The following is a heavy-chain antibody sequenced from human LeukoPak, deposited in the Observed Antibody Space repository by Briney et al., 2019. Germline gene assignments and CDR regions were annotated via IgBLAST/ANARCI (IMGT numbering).Heavy chain of an antibody. CDR3: ARTYYYDPGHAFDI. CDR1: GGSISSGSYY. Sequence: SETLSLTCTVSGGSISSGSYYWSWIRQPAGKGLEWIGRIYTSGSTNYYPSLKSRVTMSLDTSKNQFSLKLSSVTAADTAVYYCARTYYYDPGHAFDIWGQGTMVTVSS. CDR2: IYTSGST. V-gene: IGHV4-61*02. J-gene: IGHJ3*02. D-gene: IGHD3-10*02.